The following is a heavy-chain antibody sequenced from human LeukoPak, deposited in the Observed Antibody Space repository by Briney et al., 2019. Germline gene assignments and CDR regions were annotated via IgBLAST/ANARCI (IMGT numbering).Heavy chain of an antibody. CDR1: GFTFSSYW. CDR3: ARAGNDYGDPYFDY. D-gene: IGHD4-17*01. CDR2: INSDGSST. V-gene: IGHV3-74*01. Sequence: PGGSLRLSCAASGFTFSSYWMHWVRQAPGKGLVWVSRINSDGSSTSYADSVKGGFTISRDNAKNTLYLQMNSLRVEDTAVYYCARAGNDYGDPYFDYWGQGTLVTVSS. J-gene: IGHJ4*02.